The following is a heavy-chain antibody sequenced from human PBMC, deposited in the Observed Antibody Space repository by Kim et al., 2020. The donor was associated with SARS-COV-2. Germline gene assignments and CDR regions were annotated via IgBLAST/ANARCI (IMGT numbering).Heavy chain of an antibody. CDR3: AKRDPNCGGHWTPMYAFDS. V-gene: IGHV3-23*01. J-gene: IGHJ4*02. D-gene: IGHD2-21*01. CDR1: GFTFNAHA. Sequence: GGSLRLSCAASGFTFNAHAMTWVRQAPGKGLEWVSGISSNGDTTYYTDSVKGRFTISRDNPRNTMYLQMNSLRVEDTAVYYCAKRDPNCGGHWTPMYAFDSWGQGTPVTVSS. CDR2: ISSNGDTT.